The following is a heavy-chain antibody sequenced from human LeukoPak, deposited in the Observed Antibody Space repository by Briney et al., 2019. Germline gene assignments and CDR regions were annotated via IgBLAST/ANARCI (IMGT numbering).Heavy chain of an antibody. D-gene: IGHD1-7*01. CDR1: GLTFSNYW. Sequence: GGSLRLSGAASGLTFSNYWMSWIRQAPGKGLQWVANIKQDGSEKYYVDSVKGRFTITRDNAKKSLYLQMNRLRAEDTAVYYCARDDDWNYEDYWGQGTLVTVSS. CDR3: ARDDDWNYEDY. CDR2: IKQDGSEK. J-gene: IGHJ4*02. V-gene: IGHV3-7*01.